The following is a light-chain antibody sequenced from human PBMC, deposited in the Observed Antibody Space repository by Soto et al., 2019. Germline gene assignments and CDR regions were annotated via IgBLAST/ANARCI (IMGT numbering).Light chain of an antibody. V-gene: IGLV1-40*01. J-gene: IGLJ2*01. CDR1: SSNIGAGYD. Sequence: QSVLTQPPSVSGAPGQRVTISCTGSSSNIGAGYDVHWYQQLPGTAPKLLIYGNSNRPSGVPDRFSGSKSGTSASLAITGLNAEDEADYYCQSYDSSLSGCVFGGGTKLTVL. CDR3: QSYDSSLSGCV. CDR2: GNS.